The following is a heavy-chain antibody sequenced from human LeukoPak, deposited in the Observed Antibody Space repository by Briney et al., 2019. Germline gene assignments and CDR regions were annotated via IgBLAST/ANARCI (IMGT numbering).Heavy chain of an antibody. D-gene: IGHD2-15*01. CDR3: ARGPGYCSGGSCYSAAFDI. CDR2: IIPIFGTA. Sequence: SVKVSCKASGGTFSSYAISWVRQAPGQGLEWMGGIIPIFGTANYAQKFQGRVTITTDESTSTAYMELSSLRSEDTAVYYCARGPGYCSGGSCYSAAFDIWGQGTMVTVSS. CDR1: GGTFSSYA. J-gene: IGHJ3*02. V-gene: IGHV1-69*05.